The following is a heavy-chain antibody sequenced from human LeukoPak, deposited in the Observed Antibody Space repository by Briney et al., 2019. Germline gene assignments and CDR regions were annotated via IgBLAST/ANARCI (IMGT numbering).Heavy chain of an antibody. CDR2: IYSGGGT. J-gene: IGHJ4*02. CDR1: GFTVSSNY. CDR3: AKELIVVVPAAMELDY. Sequence: GGSLRLSCAASGFTVSSNYMTWVRQAPGKGLEWVSVIYSGGGTYYADSVKGRFTISRDNSKNTLYLQMNSLRAEDTAVYYRAKELIVVVPAAMELDYWGQGTLVTVSS. D-gene: IGHD2-2*01. V-gene: IGHV3-66*01.